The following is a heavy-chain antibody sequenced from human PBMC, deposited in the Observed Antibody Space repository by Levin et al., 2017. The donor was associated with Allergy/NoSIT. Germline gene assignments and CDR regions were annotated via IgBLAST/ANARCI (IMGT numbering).Heavy chain of an antibody. J-gene: IGHJ5*02. CDR2: ISAYNGNT. V-gene: IGHV1-18*01. CDR1: GYTFTSYG. CDR3: ARDRRFGIAAANFDP. D-gene: IGHD6-13*01. Sequence: GESLKISCKASGYTFTSYGISWVRQAPGQGLEWMGWISAYNGNTNYAQKLQGRVTMTTDTSTSTAYMELRSLRSDDTAVYYCARDRRFGIAAANFDPWGQGTLVTVSS.